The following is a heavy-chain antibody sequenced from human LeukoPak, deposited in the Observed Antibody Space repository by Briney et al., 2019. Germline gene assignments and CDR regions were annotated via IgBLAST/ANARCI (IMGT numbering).Heavy chain of an antibody. CDR3: ARVGAAAGPYYFDY. V-gene: IGHV1-3*01. CDR1: GYTFTGYY. J-gene: IGHJ4*02. D-gene: IGHD6-13*01. CDR2: INAGNGNA. Sequence: GASVKVSCKASGYTFTGYYMHWMRQAPGQRLEWMGWINAGNGNAKYSQKFQGRVTITRDTSASTAYMELSSLRSEDTAVYYCARVGAAAGPYYFDYWGQGAPVTVSS.